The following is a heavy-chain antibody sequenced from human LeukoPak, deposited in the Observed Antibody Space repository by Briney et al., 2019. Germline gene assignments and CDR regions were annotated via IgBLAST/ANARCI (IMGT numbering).Heavy chain of an antibody. V-gene: IGHV3-7*01. D-gene: IGHD6-13*01. CDR2: IKQDGSEK. J-gene: IGHJ4*02. Sequence: GGSLRLSCAASGFTFSSYWMSWVRQAPGKGLEWVVNIKQDGSEKYYVDSVKGRFTISRDNAKNSLYLQMNSLRAEDTAVYYCARDLGSSWAYYFDYWGQGTLVTVSS. CDR3: ARDLGSSWAYYFDY. CDR1: GFTFSSYW.